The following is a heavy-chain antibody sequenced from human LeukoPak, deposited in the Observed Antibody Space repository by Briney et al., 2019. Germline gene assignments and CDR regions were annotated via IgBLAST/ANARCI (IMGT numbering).Heavy chain of an antibody. V-gene: IGHV1-18*01. D-gene: IGHD3-22*01. CDR3: AREYYYDSSGQPYFDY. CDR1: GYTFTSYG. CDR2: TSVYNGNT. Sequence: ASVKVSCKASGYTFTSYGISGVPQGPGQGLGGLGWTSVYNGNTNYTQKLQGRVTMTTNTSTSTAYMELRSLRSGDTAVYYCAREYYYDSSGQPYFDYWGQGTLVTVSS. J-gene: IGHJ4*02.